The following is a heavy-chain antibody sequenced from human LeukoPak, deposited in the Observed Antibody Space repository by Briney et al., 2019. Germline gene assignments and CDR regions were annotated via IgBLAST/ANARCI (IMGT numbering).Heavy chain of an antibody. CDR2: IYYSGST. CDR1: GGSISSGGYY. D-gene: IGHD2-15*01. Sequence: SQTLSLTCTVSGGSISSGGYYWSWIRQHPGKGLEWIGYIYYSGSTYYNPSLKSRVTISVDRSKNQFSLKLSSVTAADTAVYYCASSVVAASTYYYYGMDVWGQGTTVTVSS. V-gene: IGHV4-31*03. J-gene: IGHJ6*02. CDR3: ASSVVAASTYYYYGMDV.